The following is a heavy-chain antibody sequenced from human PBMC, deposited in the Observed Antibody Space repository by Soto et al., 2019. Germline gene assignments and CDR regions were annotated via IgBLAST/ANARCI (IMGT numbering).Heavy chain of an antibody. J-gene: IGHJ4*02. CDR3: AHRDYGDYYFDY. V-gene: IGHV2-5*02. CDR2: IYWDDDK. D-gene: IGHD4-17*01. Sequence: QITLKESGPTLVKPTQTLTLTCTFSGFSLSTSGVGVGWIRQPPGKALEWLALIYWDDDKRYSPSLKSRLTTTKDTSKHQVVLKMTNMDPVDTATYYCAHRDYGDYYFDYWGQGTLVTVSS. CDR1: GFSLSTSGVG.